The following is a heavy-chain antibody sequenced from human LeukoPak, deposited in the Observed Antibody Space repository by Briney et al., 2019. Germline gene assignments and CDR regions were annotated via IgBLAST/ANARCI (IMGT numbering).Heavy chain of an antibody. D-gene: IGHD6-19*01. CDR3: ARSEWLVRDDAFDI. J-gene: IGHJ3*02. Sequence: GSLRLSCAASGFTFSSYAMHWVRQAPGKGLEWVAVISYDGSNKYYADSVKGRFTISRDNSKNTLYLQMNSLRAADTAVYYCARSEWLVRDDAFDIWGQGTMVTVSS. V-gene: IGHV3-30-3*01. CDR1: GFTFSSYA. CDR2: ISYDGSNK.